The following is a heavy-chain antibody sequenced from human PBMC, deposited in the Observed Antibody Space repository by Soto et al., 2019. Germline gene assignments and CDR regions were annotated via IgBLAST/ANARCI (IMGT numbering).Heavy chain of an antibody. Sequence: PSETLSLTCTVSGGSISSGGYYWSWIRQHPGKGLEWIGYIYYSGSTYYNPSLKSRVTISVDTSKNQFSLKLSSVTAADTAVYYCARDSRRSGYDLAPFDYWGQGTLVTVSS. CDR3: ARDSRRSGYDLAPFDY. J-gene: IGHJ4*02. D-gene: IGHD5-12*01. V-gene: IGHV4-31*03. CDR1: GGSISSGGYY. CDR2: IYYSGST.